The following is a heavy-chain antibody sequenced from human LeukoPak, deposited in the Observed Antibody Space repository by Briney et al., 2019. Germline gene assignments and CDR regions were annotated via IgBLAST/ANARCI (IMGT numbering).Heavy chain of an antibody. D-gene: IGHD1-26*01. V-gene: IGHV4-59*12. CDR1: GGSISSYY. J-gene: IGHJ3*01. CDR3: ARERGILRGDAFDL. Sequence: SETLSLTCTVSGGSISSYYWNWIRQPPGKGLEWIGYMSYSGNTNYNPSLKSRVTISVDTSKNQFSLKLSSVTAADTAVYYCARERGILRGDAFDLWGQGTMVTVSS. CDR2: MSYSGNT.